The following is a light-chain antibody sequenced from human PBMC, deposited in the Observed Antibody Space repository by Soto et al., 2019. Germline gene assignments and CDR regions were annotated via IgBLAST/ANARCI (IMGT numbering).Light chain of an antibody. CDR2: AAS. Sequence: DIQMTQSPSSLSASVGDRVTITCRASQSISSYLNWYQQKPGKAPKLLIYAASSLQSGIPSRFSGSVSGTDFTLTISSLQPENFATYYCQQSYSTLTLGGGTKVQIK. J-gene: IGKJ4*01. V-gene: IGKV1-39*01. CDR3: QQSYSTLT. CDR1: QSISSY.